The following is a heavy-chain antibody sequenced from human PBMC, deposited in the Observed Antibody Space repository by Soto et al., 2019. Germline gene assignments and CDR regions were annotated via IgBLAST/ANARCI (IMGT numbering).Heavy chain of an antibody. Sequence: QVQLVESGGGVVQPGRSLRLSCAASGFTFSSYGMHWVRQAPGKGLEWVEVISYDGSNKYYADSVKGRFTISRDNSKNTLYLQMNSLRAEDTAVYYCAKDREDYYYYYGMDVWGQGTTVTVSS. V-gene: IGHV3-30*18. CDR3: AKDREDYYYYYGMDV. CDR1: GFTFSSYG. CDR2: ISYDGSNK. J-gene: IGHJ6*02.